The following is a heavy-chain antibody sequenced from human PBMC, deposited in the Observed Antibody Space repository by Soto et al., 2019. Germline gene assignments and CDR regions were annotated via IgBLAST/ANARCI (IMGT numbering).Heavy chain of an antibody. CDR2: ISGSGGRT. CDR3: AALIVVVMYPDY. J-gene: IGHJ4*02. V-gene: IGHV3-23*01. Sequence: GGSLRLSCAASGFTFSSYAMSWVRQAPGKGLEWVSAISGSGGRTYYAESAKGRFTISRDNSKKTLYLQMNSLRAEDTAVYYCAALIVVVMYPDYWGQGTLVTVSS. D-gene: IGHD3-22*01. CDR1: GFTFSSYA.